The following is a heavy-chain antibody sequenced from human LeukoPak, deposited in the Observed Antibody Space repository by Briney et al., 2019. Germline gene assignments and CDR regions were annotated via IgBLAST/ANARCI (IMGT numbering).Heavy chain of an antibody. CDR1: GGSVYTSDYY. CDR3: ASKPVVPGSQGHYFDP. D-gene: IGHD4-23*01. V-gene: IGHV4-61*08. J-gene: IGHJ5*02. CDR2: IFYTGKT. Sequence: PSETLSLTCTVSGGSVYTSDYYWGWVRRPPGKGPEWIGDIFYTGKTNYNPSLKSRVSISIDTSKNQVSLNLTSVTAADTAVYYRASKPVVPGSQGHYFDPWGQGTLVTVSS.